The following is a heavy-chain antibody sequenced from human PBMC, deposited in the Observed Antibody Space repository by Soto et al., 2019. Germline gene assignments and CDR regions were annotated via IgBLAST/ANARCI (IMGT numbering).Heavy chain of an antibody. D-gene: IGHD2-2*01. V-gene: IGHV3-73*02. CDR1: GFTFSGSA. Sequence: EVQLVESGGGLVQPGGSLKLSCAASGFTFSGSAMHWVRQASGKGLEWVGRIRSKANSYATAYAASVKGRFTISRDDSKNTAYLHMNSLKTEDTAVYYCTRLQDIVVVPAALRSLHYYGMDVWGQGTTVTVSS. CDR3: TRLQDIVVVPAALRSLHYYGMDV. CDR2: IRSKANSYAT. J-gene: IGHJ6*02.